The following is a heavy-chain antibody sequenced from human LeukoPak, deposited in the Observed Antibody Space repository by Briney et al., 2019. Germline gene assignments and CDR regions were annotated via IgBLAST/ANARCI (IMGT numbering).Heavy chain of an antibody. CDR1: GYSISSGYY. D-gene: IGHD3-9*01. Sequence: SETLSLTCTVSGYSISSGYYWGWIRQPPGKGLEWIGSIYHSGSTYYNPSLKSRVTISVDTSKNQFSLKLSSVTAADTAVYYCAREGLRYFDWLRTGGLFDYWGQGTLVTVSS. CDR3: AREGLRYFDWLRTGGLFDY. CDR2: IYHSGST. V-gene: IGHV4-38-2*02. J-gene: IGHJ4*02.